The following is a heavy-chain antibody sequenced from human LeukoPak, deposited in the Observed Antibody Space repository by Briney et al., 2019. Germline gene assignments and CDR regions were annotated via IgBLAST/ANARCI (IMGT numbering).Heavy chain of an antibody. J-gene: IGHJ6*03. CDR1: GGSLSGYY. Sequence: SETLSLTCAVFGGSLSGYYWSWIRQPPGKGLEWIAEINRSGSPNYNPSLKSRVTISVDTSKNQFSLKLSSVTAADTAVYYCARYCRLPRDYCYYYMDVWGKGTTVTVSS. D-gene: IGHD2-15*01. V-gene: IGHV4-34*01. CDR3: ARYCRLPRDYCYYYMDV. CDR2: INRSGSP.